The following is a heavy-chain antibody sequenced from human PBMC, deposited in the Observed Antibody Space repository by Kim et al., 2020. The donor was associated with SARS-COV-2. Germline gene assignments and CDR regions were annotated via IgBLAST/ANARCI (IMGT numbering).Heavy chain of an antibody. D-gene: IGHD6-6*01. CDR2: ISGSGGST. Sequence: GGSLRLSCAASGFTFSSYAMSWVRQAPGKGLEWVSAISGSGGSTYYADSVKGRFTISRDNSKNTLYLQMNSLRAEDTAVYYCANVAARPHYYYYYMDVWGKGTPVTVSS. J-gene: IGHJ6*03. CDR3: ANVAARPHYYYYYMDV. CDR1: GFTFSSYA. V-gene: IGHV3-23*01.